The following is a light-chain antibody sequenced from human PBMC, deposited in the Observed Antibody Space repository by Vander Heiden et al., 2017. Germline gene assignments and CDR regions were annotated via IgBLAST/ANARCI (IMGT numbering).Light chain of an antibody. V-gene: IGLV1-40*01. CDR2: GNN. J-gene: IGLJ1*01. CDR3: QSYDSSLSGV. CDR1: SCNIGAGYD. Sequence: QSVLTQPPSVSGAPGQRVTISCTGSSCNIGAGYDVDWYQQLPGTAPKLLIYGNNNRPSGVPDRFSGSKSGTSASLAITGLQAEDEADYYCQSYDSSLSGVFGTGTKVTVL.